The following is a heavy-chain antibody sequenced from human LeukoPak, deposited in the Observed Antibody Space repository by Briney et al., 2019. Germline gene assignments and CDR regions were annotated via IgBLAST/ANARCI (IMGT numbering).Heavy chain of an antibody. J-gene: IGHJ3*02. V-gene: IGHV3-21*01. CDR2: ISSDSTYI. D-gene: IGHD4-11*01. CDR1: GLIFSSYS. Sequence: GGSLRLSCAASGLIFSSYSMNSVRQAPGKGLEWVSSISSDSTYIHYADSLKGQFTISRDNAKNSLYLHMNSLRAEDTAVYYCARSLGTTDAFDIWGQGTMVTVSS. CDR3: ARSLGTTDAFDI.